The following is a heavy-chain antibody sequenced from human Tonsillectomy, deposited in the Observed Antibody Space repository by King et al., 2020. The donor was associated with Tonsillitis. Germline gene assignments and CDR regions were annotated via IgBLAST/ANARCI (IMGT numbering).Heavy chain of an antibody. V-gene: IGHV3-48*02. CDR2: ISSSSSTI. J-gene: IGHJ4*02. D-gene: IGHD6-19*01. CDR3: ARETSPVLHSSGWYYFDY. CDR1: GFTFSSYS. Sequence: VQLVESGGGLVQPGGSLRLSCAASGFTFSSYSMNWVRQAPGKGLEWVSYISSSSSTIYYADSVKGRFTISRDNAKNSLYLQMNSLRDEDTAVYYCARETSPVLHSSGWYYFDYWGQGTLVTVSS.